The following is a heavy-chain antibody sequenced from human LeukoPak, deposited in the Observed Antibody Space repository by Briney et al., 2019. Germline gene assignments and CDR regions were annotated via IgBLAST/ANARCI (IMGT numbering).Heavy chain of an antibody. CDR1: GGSFSGYC. V-gene: IGHV4-34*01. D-gene: IGHD2-21*01. CDR2: LSHTGLS. Sequence: SATLSLAWAVYGGSFSGYCWTLIRQTPGKWLEWLGELSHTGLSGSNPSLKGQVTIFVDSSKRQFSLKLRSVTAADAAVYYCASSKGYCGGDCFDYWGQGTLVTVSS. CDR3: ASSKGYCGGDCFDY. J-gene: IGHJ4*02.